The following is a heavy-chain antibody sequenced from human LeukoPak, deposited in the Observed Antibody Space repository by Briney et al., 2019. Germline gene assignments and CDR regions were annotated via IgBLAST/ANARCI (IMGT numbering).Heavy chain of an antibody. D-gene: IGHD3-10*01. Sequence: SVKVSCKASGGTFNSHVISWVRQAPGQGLEWMGGIIPVFGTANYAQKFQGRVTITTDESTTTAYMEMSSPRSEDTAVYYCARGDYYGSESYWHTKWFDPWGQGTLVTVSS. J-gene: IGHJ5*02. CDR3: ARGDYYGSESYWHTKWFDP. CDR2: IIPVFGTA. CDR1: GGTFNSHV. V-gene: IGHV1-69*05.